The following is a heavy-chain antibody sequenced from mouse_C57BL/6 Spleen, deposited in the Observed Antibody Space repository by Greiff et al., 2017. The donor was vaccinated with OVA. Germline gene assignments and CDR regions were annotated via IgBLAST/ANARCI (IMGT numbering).Heavy chain of an antibody. CDR2: IDPSDSET. CDR1: GYTFTSYW. V-gene: IGHV1-52*01. D-gene: IGHD2-5*01. J-gene: IGHJ4*01. Sequence: QVQLQQPGAELVRPGSSVKLSCKASGYTFTSYWMHWVKQRPIQGLEWIGNIDPSDSETHYNQKFKDKATLTVDKSSSTAYMQLSSLTSEDSAVYYCARKGSNSYAMDYWGQGTSVTVSS. CDR3: ARKGSNSYAMDY.